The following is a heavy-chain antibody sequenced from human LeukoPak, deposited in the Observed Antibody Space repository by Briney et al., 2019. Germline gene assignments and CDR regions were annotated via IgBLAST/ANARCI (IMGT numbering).Heavy chain of an antibody. CDR1: GGSITIYH. CDR3: ARFKRAGGWSYFDY. V-gene: IGHV4-59*01. CDR2: IYNSGST. J-gene: IGHJ4*02. D-gene: IGHD6-19*01. Sequence: KPSETLSLTCTVSGGSITIYHWSWIRQPPGKGLEWIGHIYNSGSTDYSPSLKSRVTISVDTSKNQFSLKLNSVTAADTAVYYCARFKRAGGWSYFDYWGQGTLVTVSS.